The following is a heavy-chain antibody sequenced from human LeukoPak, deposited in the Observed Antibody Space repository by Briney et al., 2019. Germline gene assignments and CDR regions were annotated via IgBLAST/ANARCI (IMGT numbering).Heavy chain of an antibody. CDR1: GFTFSSYE. CDR3: ARGGSYLSAFDI. V-gene: IGHV3-66*01. D-gene: IGHD1-26*01. CDR2: IYSGGST. J-gene: IGHJ3*02. Sequence: GGSLRLSCAASGFTFSSYEMNWVRQAPGKGLEWVSVIYSGGSTYYADSVKGRFTISRDNSKNTLYLQMNSLRAEDTAVYYCARGGSYLSAFDIWGQGTMVTVSS.